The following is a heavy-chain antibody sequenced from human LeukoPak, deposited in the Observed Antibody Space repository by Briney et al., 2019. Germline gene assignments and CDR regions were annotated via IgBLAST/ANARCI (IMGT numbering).Heavy chain of an antibody. Sequence: SETLSLTCTVSGGSISNYYWNWIRQPPGKGLEWIGHIYYSGRTNYNPSLKSRVTISADKSKNQFSLKLSSVTAADTAVYCARQRGTSWGQGTLVTVSS. J-gene: IGHJ4*02. CDR3: ARQRGTS. CDR2: IYYSGRT. CDR1: GGSISNYY. V-gene: IGHV4-59*08. D-gene: IGHD1-26*01.